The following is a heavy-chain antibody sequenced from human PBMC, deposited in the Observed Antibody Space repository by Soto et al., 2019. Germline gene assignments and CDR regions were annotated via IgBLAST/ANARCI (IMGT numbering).Heavy chain of an antibody. V-gene: IGHV3-74*01. J-gene: IGHJ4*02. CDR3: ARERHYYDSSGPLDY. CDR1: GFTFSSYW. Sequence: PGGSLRLSCAASGFTFSSYWMHWVRQAPGKGLVWVSRINSDGSSTSYADSVKGRFTISRDNAKNTLYLQMNSLRAEDTAVYYCARERHYYDSSGPLDYWGQGTLVTVSS. D-gene: IGHD3-22*01. CDR2: INSDGSST.